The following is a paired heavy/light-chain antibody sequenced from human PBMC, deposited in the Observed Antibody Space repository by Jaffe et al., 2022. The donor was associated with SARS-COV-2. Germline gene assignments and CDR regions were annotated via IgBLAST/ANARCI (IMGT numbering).Heavy chain of an antibody. J-gene: IGHJ4*02. CDR3: ARKNTGYAGYFDY. Sequence: QVQLQESGPGLVKPSETLSLTCVVSGGPIRNYYWNWIRESPEKGLEWIGYIFDSGSTNYNPSLKSRVTISIDTSKNQFSLKLHSVTAADTAVYYCARKNTGYAGYFDYWGQGTLVTVSS. V-gene: IGHV4-59*01. CDR1: GGPIRNYY. D-gene: IGHD5-12*01. CDR2: IFDSGST.
Light chain of an antibody. Sequence: DIVMTQSPDSLAVSLGERATINCKSSQSIFYSSNNKTFLAWYQQRPGQPPKLLIYWASTRESGVPDRFSGSGSGTDFTLTISGLQAEDVAVYFCQQYYNTPYTFGQGTKLEI. J-gene: IGKJ2*01. V-gene: IGKV4-1*01. CDR2: WAS. CDR3: QQYYNTPYT. CDR1: QSIFYSSNNKTF.